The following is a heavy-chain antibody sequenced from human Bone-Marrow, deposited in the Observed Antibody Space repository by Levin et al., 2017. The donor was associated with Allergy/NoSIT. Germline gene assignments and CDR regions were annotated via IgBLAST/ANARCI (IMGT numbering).Heavy chain of an antibody. D-gene: IGHD3-10*01. Sequence: GGSLRLSCAASGFTFSSYAMSWVRQAPGKGLEWVSSIHNSSGSTHYADSVKGRFTISRDNSKNRLYLQMYSLRAEDTAVYYCAKDLLYFYGSGSYDFWGQGTLVTVSS. V-gene: IGHV3-23*01. CDR1: GFTFSSYA. CDR2: IHNSSGST. J-gene: IGHJ4*02. CDR3: AKDLLYFYGSGSYDF.